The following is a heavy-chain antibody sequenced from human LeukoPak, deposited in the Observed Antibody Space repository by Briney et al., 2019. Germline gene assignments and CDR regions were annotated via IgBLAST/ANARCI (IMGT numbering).Heavy chain of an antibody. J-gene: IGHJ4*02. CDR2: IYYSGST. D-gene: IGHD6-19*01. CDR3: ARQVAVGDFDY. V-gene: IGHV4-61*01. CDR1: GGSVSSSSYY. Sequence: SETLSLTCTVSGGSVSSSSYYWSWIRQPPGKGLEWIGYIYYSGSTNYNPSLKSRVTISVDTSKNQFSLKLSSVTAADTAVYYCARQVAVGDFDYWGQGTLVTISS.